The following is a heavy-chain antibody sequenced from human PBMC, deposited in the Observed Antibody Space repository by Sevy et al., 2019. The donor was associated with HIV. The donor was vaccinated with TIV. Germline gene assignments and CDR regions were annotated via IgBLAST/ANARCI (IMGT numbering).Heavy chain of an antibody. D-gene: IGHD2-8*02. J-gene: IGHJ4*02. CDR3: ARDHCTAGACFRSGYFDY. V-gene: IGHV3-30*04. CDR2: ISIDGRNK. Sequence: GGSLRLSCAASGFTFADHDFHWVRQAPGKGLEWVAIISIDGRNKRLAESVKGRFTISRDDSKNTVYLQMTSLRPEDTAVYYCARDHCTAGACFRSGYFDYWGQGPLVTVSS. CDR1: GFTFADHD.